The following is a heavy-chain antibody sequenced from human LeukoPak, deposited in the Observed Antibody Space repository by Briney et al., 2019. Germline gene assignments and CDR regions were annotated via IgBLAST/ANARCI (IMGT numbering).Heavy chain of an antibody. CDR2: IYSGGST. CDR1: GFTVSSNY. Sequence: GGSLRLSCAASGFTVSSNYMSWVRQAPGKGLEWVSVIYSGGSTYYADSVKGRFTISRHNSKNTLYLQMNSLRAEDTAAYYCARVVVTSLYGMDVWGQGTTVTVSS. CDR3: ARVVVTSLYGMDV. V-gene: IGHV3-53*04. J-gene: IGHJ6*02. D-gene: IGHD2/OR15-2a*01.